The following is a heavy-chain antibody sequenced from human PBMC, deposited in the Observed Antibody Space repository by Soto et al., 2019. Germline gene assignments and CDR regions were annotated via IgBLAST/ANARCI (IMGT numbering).Heavy chain of an antibody. Sequence: QVQLVQSGTEVKKPGSSVKVSCKASGGTFRRQALSWVRQAPGQGLEWVGGIIPIFGTRNYAQKFQGRVTITXXQXSXIAHMELSSLSFDDPAVYYCARSEVTDYGDCFWFDPWGQGTLVIVSS. CDR3: ARSEVTDYGDCFWFDP. J-gene: IGHJ5*02. CDR2: IIPIFGTR. D-gene: IGHD4-17*01. V-gene: IGHV1-69*05. CDR1: GGTFRRQA.